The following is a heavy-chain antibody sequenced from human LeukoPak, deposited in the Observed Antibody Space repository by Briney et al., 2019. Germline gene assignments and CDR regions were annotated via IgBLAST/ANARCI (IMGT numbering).Heavy chain of an antibody. CDR3: ARRRNWGYFDY. D-gene: IGHD7-27*01. Sequence: SETLSLTCTVSGGPISIYYWSWIRQPPGKGLEWIGYIYYSGSTNYNPSLKSRVTISVDTSKNQFSLKLSSVTAADTAVYYCARRRNWGYFDYWGQGTLVTVSS. V-gene: IGHV4-59*08. J-gene: IGHJ4*02. CDR1: GGPISIYY. CDR2: IYYSGST.